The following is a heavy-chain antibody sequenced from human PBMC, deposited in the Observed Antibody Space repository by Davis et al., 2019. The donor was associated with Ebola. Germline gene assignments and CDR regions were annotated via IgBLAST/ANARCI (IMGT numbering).Heavy chain of an antibody. V-gene: IGHV3-23*01. D-gene: IGHD3-10*01. CDR1: GFTFSSYA. CDR3: AKVEPFRELLLDYYYYGMDV. CDR2: ISGSGGST. Sequence: PGGSLRLSCAASGFTFSSYAMHWVRQAPGKGLEWVSAISGSGGSTYYADSVKGRFTISRDNSKNTLHLQMNSLRAEDTAVYYCAKVEPFRELLLDYYYYGMDVWGQGTTVTVSS. J-gene: IGHJ6*02.